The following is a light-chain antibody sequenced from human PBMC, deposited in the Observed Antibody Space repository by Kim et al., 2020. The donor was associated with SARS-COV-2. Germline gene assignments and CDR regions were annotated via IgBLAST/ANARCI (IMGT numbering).Light chain of an antibody. CDR3: QQYNNWPPLT. Sequence: SPGERATPSGRASQSVSSNLAWYQQKPGQAPRLLIYGASTRATGIPARFSGSGSGTEFTLTISSLQSEDFAVYYCQQYNNWPPLTFGGGTKVDIK. J-gene: IGKJ4*01. CDR1: QSVSSN. CDR2: GAS. V-gene: IGKV3-15*01.